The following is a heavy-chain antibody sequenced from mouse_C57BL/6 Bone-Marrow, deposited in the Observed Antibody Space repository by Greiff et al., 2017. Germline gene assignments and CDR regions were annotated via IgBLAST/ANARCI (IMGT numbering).Heavy chain of an antibody. Sequence: QVQLQQPGAELVKPGASVKMSCKASGYTFTSYWITWVKQRPGQGLEWIGDIYPGSGSTNYNEKFKSKATLTVDTSSSTAYLQLSSLTSEDSAVYYSARYYYDYDEFAYWGQGTLVTVSA. J-gene: IGHJ3*01. CDR1: GYTFTSYW. CDR3: ARYYYDYDEFAY. D-gene: IGHD2-4*01. CDR2: IYPGSGST. V-gene: IGHV1-55*01.